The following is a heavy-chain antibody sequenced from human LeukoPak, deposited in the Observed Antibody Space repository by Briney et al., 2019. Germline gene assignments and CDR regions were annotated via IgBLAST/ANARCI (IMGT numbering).Heavy chain of an antibody. CDR2: IKQDGSET. Sequence: GGSLRLSCAASGFTFSSSAMSWVRQAPRKGLEWVANIKQDGSETYYVDSMKGRFTISRDNAKNSLYLQMNSLRAEDTAVYYCARDKGDYDTSGSLFIFGGQGTLVTVSS. V-gene: IGHV3-7*03. CDR3: ARDKGDYDTSGSLFIF. J-gene: IGHJ4*02. D-gene: IGHD3-22*01. CDR1: GFTFSSSA.